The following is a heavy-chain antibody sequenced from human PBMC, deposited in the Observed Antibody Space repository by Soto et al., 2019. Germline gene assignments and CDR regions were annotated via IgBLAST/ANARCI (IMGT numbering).Heavy chain of an antibody. Sequence: SVKVSCKAYGGTFSSYTISWVRQAPGQGLEWMGRIIPILGIANYAQKFQGRVTITADKSTSTAYMELSSLRSEDTAVYYCATEPPRNYSAQSYYYYGMDVWGQGTTVTVSS. CDR1: GGTFSSYT. D-gene: IGHD4-4*01. CDR2: IIPILGIA. J-gene: IGHJ6*02. V-gene: IGHV1-69*04. CDR3: ATEPPRNYSAQSYYYYGMDV.